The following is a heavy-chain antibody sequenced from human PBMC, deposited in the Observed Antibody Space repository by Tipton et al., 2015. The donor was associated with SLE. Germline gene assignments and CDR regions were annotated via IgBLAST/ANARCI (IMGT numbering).Heavy chain of an antibody. CDR3: ARGSLVGATKNYYYYMDV. J-gene: IGHJ6*03. Sequence: QSGPEVKKSGSSVKVSCKASGGTFSNYAISWVRQAPGQGLEWMGGIIPPFSPADYAQDFQGRLTITADESTRTAYMELSSLRSEDTAVYYCARGSLVGATKNYYYYMDVWGKGTTVTVSS. D-gene: IGHD1-26*01. CDR2: IIPPFSPA. CDR1: GGTFSNYA. V-gene: IGHV1-69*01.